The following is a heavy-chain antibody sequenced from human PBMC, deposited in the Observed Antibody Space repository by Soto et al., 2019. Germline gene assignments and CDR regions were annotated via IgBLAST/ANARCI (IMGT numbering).Heavy chain of an antibody. J-gene: IGHJ4*02. V-gene: IGHV3-33*01. CDR2: IWYDGSNK. CDR1: GFTFSSYG. CDR3: ARDSDPYCGGDCYSDY. Sequence: QVQLVESGGGVVQPGRSLRLSCAASGFTFSSYGMHWVRQAPGKGLEWVAVIWYDGSNKYYADSVKGRFTISRDNSKNTLYLQMNSLRAEDTAVYYSARDSDPYCGGDCYSDYWGQGTLVTVSS. D-gene: IGHD2-21*02.